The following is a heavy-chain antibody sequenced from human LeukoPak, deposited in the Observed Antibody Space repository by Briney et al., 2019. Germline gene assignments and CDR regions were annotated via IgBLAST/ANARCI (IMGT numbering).Heavy chain of an antibody. V-gene: IGHV3-53*01. CDR1: GFTVRSNF. CDR2: IYSGGST. J-gene: IGHJ4*02. Sequence: PGGSLRLSCAASGFTVRSNFMNWVRQAPGKGLEWVSVIYSGGSTYYADSVKGRFTISRDNSQNTVYLQMNSLRAEDTALYYCARQIYDWGQGTLVTVSS. D-gene: IGHD3-16*01. CDR3: ARQIYD.